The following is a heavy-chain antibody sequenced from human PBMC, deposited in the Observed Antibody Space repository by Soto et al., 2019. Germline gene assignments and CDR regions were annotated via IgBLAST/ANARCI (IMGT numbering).Heavy chain of an antibody. V-gene: IGHV5-51*01. CDR2: IYPGDSDT. Sequence: GESLKISCKGSGYSFTSYWIGWVRQMPGKGLEWMGIIYPGDSDTRYSPSFQGQVTISADKSISTAYLQWSSLKASDTAMYYCARLPYCSSTSCYRYYYYGMDVWGQGTKVTFSS. J-gene: IGHJ6*02. CDR3: ARLPYCSSTSCYRYYYYGMDV. D-gene: IGHD2-2*02. CDR1: GYSFTSYW.